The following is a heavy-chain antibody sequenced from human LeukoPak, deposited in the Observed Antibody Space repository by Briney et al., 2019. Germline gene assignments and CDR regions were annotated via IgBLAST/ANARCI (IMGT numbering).Heavy chain of an antibody. D-gene: IGHD3-16*02. V-gene: IGHV3-30*18. CDR3: AKDYVWGSYRYWGVFDY. J-gene: IGHJ4*02. CDR2: ISYDGSNK. Sequence: GGSLRLSCAASGFTFSSYGMHWVRQAPGKGLEWVAVISYDGSNKYYADSVKGRFTISRDNSKNTLYLQMNSLRAEDTAVYFCAKDYVWGSYRYWGVFDYWGQGTLVTVSS. CDR1: GFTFSSYG.